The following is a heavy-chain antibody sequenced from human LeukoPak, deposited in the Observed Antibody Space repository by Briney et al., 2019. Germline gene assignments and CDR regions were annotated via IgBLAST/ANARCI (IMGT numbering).Heavy chain of an antibody. D-gene: IGHD6-19*01. V-gene: IGHV1-46*01. CDR2: INPSGGST. Sequence: ASVKVSCKASGYTFTSYYMHWVRQAPGQGLEWMGIINPSGGSTSYAQKFQGRVTMTTDPSTTTAYMELRSLRSDDTAVYYCVRETGQWLAPAAFDIWGQGTMVTVSS. CDR1: GYTFTSYY. CDR3: VRETGQWLAPAAFDI. J-gene: IGHJ3*02.